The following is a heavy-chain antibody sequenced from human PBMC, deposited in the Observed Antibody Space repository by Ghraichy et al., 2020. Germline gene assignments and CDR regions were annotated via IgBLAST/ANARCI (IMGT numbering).Heavy chain of an antibody. J-gene: IGHJ4*02. CDR1: GFTFTSYA. CDR3: AHLAKGATGGRAFGY. Sequence: GSLRLSCATSGFTFTSYALSWVRQAPGKGLEWVSSISGSGGTTDYADSVKGRLTISRDNSKKTLYLEMNSPRVEDTAIYYCAHLAKGATGGRAFGYWGQGILVTVSS. V-gene: IGHV3-23*01. D-gene: IGHD2-15*01. CDR2: ISGSGGTT.